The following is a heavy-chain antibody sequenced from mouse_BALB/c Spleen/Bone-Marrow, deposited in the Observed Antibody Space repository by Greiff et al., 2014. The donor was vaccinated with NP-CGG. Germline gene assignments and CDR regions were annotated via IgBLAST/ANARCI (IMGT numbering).Heavy chain of an antibody. CDR2: IDPANGNT. V-gene: IGHV14-3*02. Sequence: VQLKESGAELVKPGASVKLSCTASGFNIKDTYMHWVKQRPEQGLEWIGRIDPANGNTKYDPKFQGKATITADTSSNTAYLQLSSLTSEDTDVYYCASYYYGSSLFAYWGQGTLVTVSA. J-gene: IGHJ3*01. D-gene: IGHD1-1*01. CDR3: ASYYYGSSLFAY. CDR1: GFNIKDTY.